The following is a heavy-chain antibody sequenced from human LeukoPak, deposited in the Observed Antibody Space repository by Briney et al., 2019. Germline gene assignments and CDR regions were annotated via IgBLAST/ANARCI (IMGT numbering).Heavy chain of an antibody. J-gene: IGHJ4*02. Sequence: GGSLRLSCAASGFTFSGYAMTWVRQAPGKGLEWVSSIGDSGGITFYADSVKGRFTISRDNSKNTLYLQMNSLRAEDTAVYYCAKQSQRYCSGGSCLVVYWGQGTLVTVSS. CDR3: AKQSQRYCSGGSCLVVY. D-gene: IGHD2-15*01. CDR2: IGDSGGIT. V-gene: IGHV3-23*01. CDR1: GFTFSGYA.